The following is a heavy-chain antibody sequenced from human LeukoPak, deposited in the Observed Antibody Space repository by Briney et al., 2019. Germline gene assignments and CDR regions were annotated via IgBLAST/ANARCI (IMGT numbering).Heavy chain of an antibody. V-gene: IGHV4-59*01. Sequence: SETLSLTCTVSGGSISSYYWSWIRQPPGKGLEWIGYIYYSGSTNYNPSLKSRVTISVDTSKNQFSLKLSSVTAADTAVYYCAGHLGHSFAFDIWGQGTMVTVSS. D-gene: IGHD3-10*01. J-gene: IGHJ3*02. CDR2: IYYSGST. CDR3: AGHLGHSFAFDI. CDR1: GGSISSYY.